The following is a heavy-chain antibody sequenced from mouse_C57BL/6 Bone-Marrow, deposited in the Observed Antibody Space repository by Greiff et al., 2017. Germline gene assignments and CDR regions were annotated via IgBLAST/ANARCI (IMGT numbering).Heavy chain of an antibody. J-gene: IGHJ3*01. CDR2: IDPEDGDT. D-gene: IGHD2-3*01. CDR3: TTRWLLPCFAY. Sequence: VQLQQSGAELVRPGASVKLSCTASGFNIKDYYMHWVKQRPEQGLEWIGRIDPEDGDTEYAPKFQGKATMTADTSSNTAYLQLSSLTSEDTAVYYFTTRWLLPCFAYWGQGTLVTVSA. V-gene: IGHV14-1*01. CDR1: GFNIKDYY.